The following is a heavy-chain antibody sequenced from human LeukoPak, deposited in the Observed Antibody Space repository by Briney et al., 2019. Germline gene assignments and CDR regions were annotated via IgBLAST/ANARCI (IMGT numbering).Heavy chain of an antibody. D-gene: IGHD3-16*01. CDR2: IYYSGST. J-gene: IGHJ4*02. CDR3: AREIEGGGEYDY. V-gene: IGHV4-59*01. Sequence: PSETLSLTCTVSGGSISSYYWSWIRQPPGKGLEWIGYIYYSGSTNYNPSLKSRVTISVDTSKNQFSLKLSSVTAADTAVYYCAREIEGGGEYDYWGQGTLVTVSS. CDR1: GGSISSYY.